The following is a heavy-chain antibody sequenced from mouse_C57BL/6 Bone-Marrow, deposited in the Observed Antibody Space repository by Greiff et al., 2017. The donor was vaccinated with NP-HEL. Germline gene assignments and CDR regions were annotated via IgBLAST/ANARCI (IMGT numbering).Heavy chain of an antibody. J-gene: IGHJ3*01. CDR3: ARHAYCYRSIYVGFAY. V-gene: IGHV5-6*01. Sequence: EVQRVESGGDLVKPGGSLKLSCAASGFTFSSYGMSWVRQTPDKRLEWVATISSGGSYTYYPDNVKGRFTFSRDNAKNTLYLQMSSLTSEDTAMYYCARHAYCYRSIYVGFAYWGRGTLVTVSA. D-gene: IGHD1-1*01. CDR1: GFTFSSYG. CDR2: ISSGGSYT.